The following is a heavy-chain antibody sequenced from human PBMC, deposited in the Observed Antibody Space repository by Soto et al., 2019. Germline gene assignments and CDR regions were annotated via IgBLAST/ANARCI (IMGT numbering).Heavy chain of an antibody. V-gene: IGHV4-30-2*01. J-gene: IGHJ4*02. CDR2: INHLETT. Sequence: KTSETLSLTCTVSGASITYGAYSWSWIRQTPGKGLEWIGYINHLETTFYNPSFESRLTLSIDRTKSQFSLNLKSMSAADRAVYFCARGGGFDSFDYWGQGILVTVSS. D-gene: IGHD3-10*01. CDR1: GASITYGAYS. CDR3: ARGGGFDSFDY.